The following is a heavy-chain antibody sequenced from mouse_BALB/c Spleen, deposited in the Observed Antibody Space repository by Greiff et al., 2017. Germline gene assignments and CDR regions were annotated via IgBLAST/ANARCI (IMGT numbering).Heavy chain of an antibody. J-gene: IGHJ2*01. CDR3: AREGNSYSYFDY. CDR2: INPSNGRT. Sequence: QVQLQQPGAELVKPGASVKLSCKASGYTFTSYWMHWVKQRPGQGLEWIGEINPSNGRTNYNEKFKSKATLTVDKSSSTAYMPLSSLTSEDSAVYYCAREGNSYSYFDYWGQGTTLTVSS. D-gene: IGHD2-12*01. CDR1: GYTFTSYW. V-gene: IGHV1S81*02.